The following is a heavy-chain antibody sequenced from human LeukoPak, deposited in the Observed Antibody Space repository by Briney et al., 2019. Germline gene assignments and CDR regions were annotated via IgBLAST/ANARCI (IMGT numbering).Heavy chain of an antibody. V-gene: IGHV3-21*01. Sequence: GGSLRLSCAASGFTFSSYSMNWVRQAPGKGLEWVSSISTSSIYIYYADSVKGRFTISRDNAKNSLFLQMNSLRAEDTAVYYCARNLYTMGSTDAFDIWGQGTMVTVSS. D-gene: IGHD1-26*01. CDR3: ARNLYTMGSTDAFDI. CDR1: GFTFSSYS. CDR2: ISTSSIYI. J-gene: IGHJ3*02.